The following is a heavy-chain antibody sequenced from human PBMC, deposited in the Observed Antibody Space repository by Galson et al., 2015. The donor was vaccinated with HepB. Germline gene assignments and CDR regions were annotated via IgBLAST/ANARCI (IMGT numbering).Heavy chain of an antibody. CDR1: GGTFSSYA. CDR3: AREAANYDFWSGYYKKNWFDP. Sequence: SVKVSCKASGGTFSSYAISWVRQAPGQGLEWMGGIIPIFGTANYAQKFQGRVTITADESTSTAYMELSSLRSEDTAVYYCAREAANYDFWSGYYKKNWFDPWGQGTLVTVSS. CDR2: IIPIFGTA. V-gene: IGHV1-69*13. J-gene: IGHJ5*02. D-gene: IGHD3-3*01.